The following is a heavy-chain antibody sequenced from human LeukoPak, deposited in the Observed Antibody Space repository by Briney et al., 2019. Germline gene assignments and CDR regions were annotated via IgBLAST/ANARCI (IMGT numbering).Heavy chain of an antibody. CDR3: ARDPQQWLVSASGRFDY. CDR1: GFTFSSYW. CDR2: IKQDGSEK. V-gene: IGHV3-7*01. Sequence: PGGSLRLSCAASGFTFSSYWMSWVRQAPGKGLEWVANIKQDGSEKYYVDSVKGRFTISRDNAKNSLYLQMNSLRAEDTAVYYCARDPQQWLVSASGRFDYGGQGTLVTVSS. D-gene: IGHD6-19*01. J-gene: IGHJ4*02.